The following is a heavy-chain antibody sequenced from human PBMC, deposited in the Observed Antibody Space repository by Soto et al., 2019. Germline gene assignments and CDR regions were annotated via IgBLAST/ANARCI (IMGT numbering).Heavy chain of an antibody. CDR2: IWYDGSNK. Sequence: PGGSLRLSCAASGFTFSSYGMHWVRQAPGKGLEWVAVIWYDGSNKYYADSVKGRFTISRDNSKNTLYLQMNSLRAEDTAVYYCARDEGLRYFDPDYYFDYWGQGTLVTVSS. V-gene: IGHV3-33*01. J-gene: IGHJ4*02. D-gene: IGHD3-9*01. CDR3: ARDEGLRYFDPDYYFDY. CDR1: GFTFSSYG.